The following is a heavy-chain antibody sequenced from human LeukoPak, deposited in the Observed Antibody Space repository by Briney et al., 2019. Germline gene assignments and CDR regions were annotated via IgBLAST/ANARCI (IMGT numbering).Heavy chain of an antibody. CDR3: ARDHITMVRRGDAFDI. CDR2: INTNTGNP. V-gene: IGHV7-4-1*02. J-gene: IGHJ3*02. CDR1: GYTFTSYA. D-gene: IGHD3-10*01. Sequence: AASVKVSCKASGYTFTSYAMNWVRQAPGQGLEWMGWINTNTGNPTYAQGFTGRFVFSLDTSVSTAYLQISSLKAEDTAVYYCARDHITMVRRGDAFDIWGQGTMVTVSS.